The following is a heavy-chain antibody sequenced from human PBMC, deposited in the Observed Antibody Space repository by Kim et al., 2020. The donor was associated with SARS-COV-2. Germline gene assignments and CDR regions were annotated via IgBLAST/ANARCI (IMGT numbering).Heavy chain of an antibody. CDR1: GFTFSSYA. Sequence: GGSLRLFCAASGFTFSSYAMHWVRQAPGKGLEWVAVISYDGSNKYYADSVKGRFTISRDNSKNTLYLQMNSLRAEDTAVYYCARDWGSSGWIDYWGQGTLVTVSS. J-gene: IGHJ4*02. D-gene: IGHD6-19*01. V-gene: IGHV3-30*04. CDR2: ISYDGSNK. CDR3: ARDWGSSGWIDY.